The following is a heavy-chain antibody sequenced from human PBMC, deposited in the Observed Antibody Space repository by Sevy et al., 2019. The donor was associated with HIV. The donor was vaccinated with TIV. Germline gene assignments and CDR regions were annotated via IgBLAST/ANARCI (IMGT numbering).Heavy chain of an antibody. Sequence: GGSLRLSCAASGFTFSSYWMSWVRQAPGKGLEWVANIKQDGSEKYYVDSVKGRFTISRDNAKNSLYLQMNGLRAEDTAVYYCARDRQGFYYGSGSYYTNYYYYYYMDVWGKGTTVTVSS. CDR2: IKQDGSEK. CDR1: GFTFSSYW. J-gene: IGHJ6*03. D-gene: IGHD3-10*01. CDR3: ARDRQGFYYGSGSYYTNYYYYYYMDV. V-gene: IGHV3-7*01.